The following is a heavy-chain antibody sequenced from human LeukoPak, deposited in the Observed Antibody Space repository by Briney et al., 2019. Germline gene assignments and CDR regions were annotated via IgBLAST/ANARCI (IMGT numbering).Heavy chain of an antibody. Sequence: SETLSLTCTVSGGSISGWYWSWIRQPPGKGLEWIGYIYGSGNTNYNPSLKSRVTMSIDTSKNQFSLKLTSVTAADTATYYCARETSLAGFASGLGFNYWGQGVLVTVSS. D-gene: IGHD6-19*01. J-gene: IGHJ4*02. CDR3: ARETSLAGFASGLGFNY. V-gene: IGHV4-59*01. CDR2: IYGSGNT. CDR1: GGSISGWY.